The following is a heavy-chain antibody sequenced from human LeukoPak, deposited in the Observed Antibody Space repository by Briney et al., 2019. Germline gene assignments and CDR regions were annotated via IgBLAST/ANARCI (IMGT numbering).Heavy chain of an antibody. CDR1: GGSFSGYY. D-gene: IGHD6-19*01. CDR2: IYYSGST. CDR3: ARRLYGSGIDY. V-gene: IGHV4-34*01. J-gene: IGHJ4*02. Sequence: SETLSLTCAVYGGSFSGYYWGWIRQPPGNGLECIGNIYYSGSTTYNPSLKSRVTISVDTSKNQLSLKLNSVTAADTAVYYCARRLYGSGIDYWGRGMLVTVSS.